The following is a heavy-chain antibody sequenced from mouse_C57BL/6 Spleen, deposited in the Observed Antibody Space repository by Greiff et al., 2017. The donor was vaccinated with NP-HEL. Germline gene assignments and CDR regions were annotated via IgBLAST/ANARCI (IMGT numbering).Heavy chain of an antibody. D-gene: IGHD2-5*01. J-gene: IGHJ4*01. Sequence: EVKLLESGPGLVKPSQSLSLTCSVTGYSITSGYYWNWIRQFPGNKLEWMGYISYDGSNNYNPSLKNRISITRDTSKNQFFLKLNSVTTEDTATYYCARAPPYYSNAMDYWGQGTSVTVSS. CDR3: ARAPPYYSNAMDY. V-gene: IGHV3-6*01. CDR1: GYSITSGYY. CDR2: ISYDGSN.